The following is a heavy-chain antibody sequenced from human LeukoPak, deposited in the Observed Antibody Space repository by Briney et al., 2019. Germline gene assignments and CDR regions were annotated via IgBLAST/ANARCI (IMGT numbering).Heavy chain of an antibody. Sequence: PGGSLRLSCAAPGFTFSSYAMNWVRQAPGKGLEWVSVISSSGGSTYYADSVKGRFIISRDNSKNTLYLQMNSLRAEDTAVYYCTKAGIAVPATPDYWGQGTLVTVSS. CDR1: GFTFSSYA. CDR2: ISSSGGST. D-gene: IGHD6-19*01. V-gene: IGHV3-23*01. J-gene: IGHJ4*02. CDR3: TKAGIAVPATPDY.